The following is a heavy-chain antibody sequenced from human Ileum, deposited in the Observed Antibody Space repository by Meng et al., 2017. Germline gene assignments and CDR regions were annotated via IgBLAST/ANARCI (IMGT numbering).Heavy chain of an antibody. CDR1: GYTFTTYG. V-gene: IGHV1-18*01. D-gene: IGHD1-1*01. CDR2: MNTDKGNT. J-gene: IGHJ4*02. CDR3: AREGAYNGGDY. Sequence: QVQLVQSGAEVKKPGASVKVSWKASGYTFTTYGISWVRQAPGKGLEWMGWMNTDKGNTNYAQKFQGRVTMTRDTSTSTAYMELRSLRSDDTAVYYCAREGAYNGGDYWGQGTLVTVSS.